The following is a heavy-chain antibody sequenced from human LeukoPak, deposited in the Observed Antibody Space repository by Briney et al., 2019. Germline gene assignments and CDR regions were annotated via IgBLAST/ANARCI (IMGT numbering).Heavy chain of an antibody. CDR2: IYYSGST. D-gene: IGHD5-24*01. CDR3: ARVDGYTTWGDY. J-gene: IGHJ4*02. Sequence: SETLSLTCTVSGGSVSSGSYYWSWIRQPPGKGLEWIGYIYYSGSTNYNPTLKSRVTISVDTSKNQFSLKLSSVTAADTAVYYCARVDGYTTWGDYWGQGTLVTVSS. CDR1: GGSVSSGSYY. V-gene: IGHV4-61*01.